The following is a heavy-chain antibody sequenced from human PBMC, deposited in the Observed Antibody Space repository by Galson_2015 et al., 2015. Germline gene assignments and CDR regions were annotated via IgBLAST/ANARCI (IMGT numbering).Heavy chain of an antibody. J-gene: IGHJ4*02. D-gene: IGHD1-26*01. CDR1: GFPVSTNY. V-gene: IGHV3-53*01. CDR2: IYRGGGT. Sequence: SLRLCCAASGFPVSTNYMTWVRQAPGKGLEWVSVIYRGGGTDYADSVKGRFTISSDTSKNTVYLQMGSLGAEDTAVYYCARDSGGVGAPEAWGQGTLVTVSS. CDR3: ARDSGGVGAPEA.